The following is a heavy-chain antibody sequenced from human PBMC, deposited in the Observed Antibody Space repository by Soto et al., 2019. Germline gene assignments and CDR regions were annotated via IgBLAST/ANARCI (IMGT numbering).Heavy chain of an antibody. CDR3: ARGKQLVFTYYYGMDV. CDR1: GYTFTGYY. V-gene: IGHV1-2*02. Sequence: ASVKVSCKASGYTFTGYYMHWVRQAPGQGLEWMGWINPNSGGTNYTQKFQGRVTMTRNTSISTAYMELSSLRSEDTAVYYCARGKQLVFTYYYGMDVWGQGTTVTVSS. J-gene: IGHJ6*02. CDR2: INPNSGGT. D-gene: IGHD6-6*01.